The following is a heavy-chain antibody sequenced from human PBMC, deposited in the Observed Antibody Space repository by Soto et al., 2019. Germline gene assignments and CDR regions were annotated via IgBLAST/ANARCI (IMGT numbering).Heavy chain of an antibody. CDR3: ARDATYYDILTGPVDYMDV. Sequence: QVQLVQSGAEVKKPGASVKVSCKASGYTFTSYAMHWVRQAPGQRLEWMGWINAGNGNTKYSQKCQGRVTITRDTSASTAYMELSSLRSEDTAVYYCARDATYYDILTGPVDYMDVWGKGTTVTVSS. J-gene: IGHJ6*03. CDR1: GYTFTSYA. CDR2: INAGNGNT. V-gene: IGHV1-3*01. D-gene: IGHD3-9*01.